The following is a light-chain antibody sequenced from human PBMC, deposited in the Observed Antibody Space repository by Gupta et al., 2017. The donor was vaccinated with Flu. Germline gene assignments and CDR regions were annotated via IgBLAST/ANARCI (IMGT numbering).Light chain of an antibody. CDR2: EVS. CDR1: SSYFGSYGF. J-gene: IGLJ3*02. Sequence: SIIISCTGTSSYFGSYGFVSWYKQHPGKAPKLMLYEVSKRPSGVSNRCSGSVSGNTAALTISGIQAEDEADYYCSSSTRASTEVFGGGTKLTVL. V-gene: IGLV2-14*02. CDR3: SSSTRASTEV.